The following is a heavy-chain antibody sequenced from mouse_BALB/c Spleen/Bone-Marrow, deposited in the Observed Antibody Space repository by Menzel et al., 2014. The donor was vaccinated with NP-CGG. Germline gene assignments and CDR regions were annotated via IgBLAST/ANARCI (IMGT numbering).Heavy chain of an antibody. J-gene: IGHJ2*01. Sequence: EVMLVGSGGDLVKPGGSLKLSCAASGFTFSSYGMSWVRRTPDKRLEWVATISSGGSYTYYPDSVKGRFTISRDNAKNTLYLQMSSLKSEDTAMYYCARQTYYDYDGYFDYWGQGTTLTVSS. CDR3: ARQTYYDYDGYFDY. V-gene: IGHV5-6*02. D-gene: IGHD2-4*01. CDR1: GFTFSSYG. CDR2: ISSGGSYT.